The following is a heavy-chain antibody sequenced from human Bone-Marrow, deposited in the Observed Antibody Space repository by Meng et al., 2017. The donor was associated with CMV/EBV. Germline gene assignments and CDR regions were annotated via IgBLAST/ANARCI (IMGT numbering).Heavy chain of an antibody. V-gene: IGHV1-2*02. CDR2: INPNSGGT. J-gene: IGHJ5*02. Sequence: ASVKVSCKASGYTFTGYYMHWVRQAPGQGLERMGWINPNSGGTNYAQKFQGRVTMTRDTSISTAYMELSRLRSDDTAVYYCAREHKVRPYQLLRGWFDPWGQGTLVTVSS. CDR3: AREHKVRPYQLLRGWFDP. CDR1: GYTFTGYY. D-gene: IGHD2-2*01.